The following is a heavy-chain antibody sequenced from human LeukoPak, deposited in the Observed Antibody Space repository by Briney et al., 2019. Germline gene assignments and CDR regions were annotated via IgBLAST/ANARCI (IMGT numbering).Heavy chain of an antibody. J-gene: IGHJ4*02. CDR1: GFTFSSYS. Sequence: GGSLRLSCAASGFTFSSYSMNWVRQAPGKGLEWVSSISSSSSYIYYADSVKGRFTISRDNAKNPLYLQMNSLRAEDTAVYYCARSLMAGSSTSCYDYWGQGTLVTVSS. D-gene: IGHD2-2*01. CDR3: ARSLMAGSSTSCYDY. V-gene: IGHV3-21*01. CDR2: ISSSSSYI.